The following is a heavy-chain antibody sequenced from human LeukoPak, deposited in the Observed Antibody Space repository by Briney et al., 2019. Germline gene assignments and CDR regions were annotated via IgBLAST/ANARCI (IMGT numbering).Heavy chain of an antibody. CDR2: ISSSSSYI. Sequence: PGGSLRLSCAASGFTFSSYSMNWVRQAPGKGLEWVSSISSSSSYIYYADSVKGRFTISRDNAKNPLYLQMNSLRAEDTAVYYCARDTLAYCGGDCYLGEDYWGQGTLVTVSS. V-gene: IGHV3-21*01. CDR3: ARDTLAYCGGDCYLGEDY. CDR1: GFTFSSYS. J-gene: IGHJ4*02. D-gene: IGHD2-21*02.